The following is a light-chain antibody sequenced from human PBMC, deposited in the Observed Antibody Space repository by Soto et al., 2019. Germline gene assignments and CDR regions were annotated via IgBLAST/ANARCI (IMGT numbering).Light chain of an antibody. J-gene: IGKJ5*01. Sequence: EVVMTQSPATLSVSPGERVTFSCRASQSVTTNLAWYQHKPGQSPRLLISDASTGASGIPPRFSGSGSGTEFTLTIDRLQSADVATYYCQKYNSAPPITFGQGTRLEIK. CDR1: QSVTTN. V-gene: IGKV3-15*01. CDR2: DAS. CDR3: QKYNSAPPIT.